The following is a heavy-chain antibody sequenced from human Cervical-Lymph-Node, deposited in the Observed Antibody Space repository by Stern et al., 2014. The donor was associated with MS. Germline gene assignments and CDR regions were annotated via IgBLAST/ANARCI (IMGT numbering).Heavy chain of an antibody. CDR3: AKGEGDYGEADAFDL. Sequence: DQLVASGAEVMKPGSSVRVSCTPSGGTLNSYAISWVRQAPGLGLQWMGRIIPILGVPNYAPKFQDRVTISANRSTSASYMELSSLTSEDTAIYYGAKGEGDYGEADAFDLWGQGTMVTVSS. J-gene: IGHJ3*01. CDR1: GGTLNSYA. V-gene: IGHV1-69*04. CDR2: IIPILGVP. D-gene: IGHD4-17*01.